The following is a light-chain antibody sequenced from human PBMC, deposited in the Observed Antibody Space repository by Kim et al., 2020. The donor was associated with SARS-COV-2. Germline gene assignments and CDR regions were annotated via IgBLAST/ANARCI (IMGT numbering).Light chain of an antibody. J-gene: IGLJ2*01. CDR3: CSYAGSYGVV. CDR1: SIDVGGSTY. V-gene: IGLV2-11*01. CDR2: DVS. Sequence: GQSVTISCTGTSIDVGGSTYVSWYQQHPGKAPKLMIYDVSKRPSGVPDRFSGSKSGNTASLTISGLQAEDEADYYCCSYAGSYGVVFGGGTQLTVL.